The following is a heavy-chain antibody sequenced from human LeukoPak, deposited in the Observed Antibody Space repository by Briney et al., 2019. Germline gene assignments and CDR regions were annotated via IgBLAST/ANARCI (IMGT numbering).Heavy chain of an antibody. J-gene: IGHJ4*02. CDR1: GGSISSSNW. CDR2: INHSGST. Sequence: TTSGTLSLTCAVSGGSISSSNWWSWVRQPPGKGLEWIGEINHSGSTNYNPSLKSRVTISVDTSKNQFSLKLSSVTAADTAVYYCARHLVWPFDYWGQGTLVTVSS. CDR3: ARHLVWPFDY. D-gene: IGHD3-3*01. V-gene: IGHV4-4*02.